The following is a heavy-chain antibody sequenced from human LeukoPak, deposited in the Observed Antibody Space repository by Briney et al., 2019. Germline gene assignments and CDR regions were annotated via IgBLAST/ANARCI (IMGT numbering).Heavy chain of an antibody. CDR2: ISGSGGST. V-gene: IGHV3-23*01. CDR1: GFTFSNYA. D-gene: IGHD2-2*01. J-gene: IGHJ3*02. Sequence: GGSLRLSCAASGFTFSNYAMSWVRQAPGKGLEWLSAISGSGGSTYYADCGKGRFTISRDNSMSSLYLQMNSLRAEDTAVYYCAKDRRLGYCTSTSCASFDMWGQGTLVTVSS. CDR3: AKDRRLGYCTSTSCASFDM.